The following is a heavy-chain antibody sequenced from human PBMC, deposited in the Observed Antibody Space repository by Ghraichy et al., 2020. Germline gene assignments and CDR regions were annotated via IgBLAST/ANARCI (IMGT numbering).Heavy chain of an antibody. Sequence: SETLSLTCTVSGGSISSYYWSWIRQPPGKGLEWIGYIYYSGSTNYNPSLKSRVTISVDTSKNQFSLKLNSVTAADTAVHYCARVHQRSYFDYWGQGTLVTVSS. CDR1: GGSISSYY. J-gene: IGHJ4*02. V-gene: IGHV4-59*08. CDR3: ARVHQRSYFDY. CDR2: IYYSGST.